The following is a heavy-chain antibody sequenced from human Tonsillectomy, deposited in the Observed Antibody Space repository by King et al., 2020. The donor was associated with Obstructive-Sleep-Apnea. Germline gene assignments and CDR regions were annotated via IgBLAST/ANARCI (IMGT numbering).Heavy chain of an antibody. CDR3: ARGLYCSSTSCYEYYYGMDV. J-gene: IGHJ6*02. Sequence: VQLVESGGGLVQPGGSLRLSCASSVFTFSSYSMNWVRQAPGKGLECVSYISSSSSTIYYADSVKGRFTISRDNAKNSLYLQMNSLRAEDTAVYYCARGLYCSSTSCYEYYYGMDVWGQGTTVTVSS. CDR1: VFTFSSYS. D-gene: IGHD2-2*01. V-gene: IGHV3-48*01. CDR2: ISSSSSTI.